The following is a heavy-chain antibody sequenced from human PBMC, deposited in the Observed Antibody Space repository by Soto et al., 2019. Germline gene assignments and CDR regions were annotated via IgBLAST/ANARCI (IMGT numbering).Heavy chain of an antibody. CDR3: ARESTAAAGTGGFDY. CDR1: GGSISSYY. D-gene: IGHD6-13*01. V-gene: IGHV4-59*01. J-gene: IGHJ4*02. Sequence: PSETLSLTCTVSGGSISSYYWSWIRQPPGKGLEWIGYIYYSGSTNYNPSLKSRVTISVDTSKNQFSLKLSSVTAADTAVHYCARESTAAAGTGGFDYWGQGTLVTVSS. CDR2: IYYSGST.